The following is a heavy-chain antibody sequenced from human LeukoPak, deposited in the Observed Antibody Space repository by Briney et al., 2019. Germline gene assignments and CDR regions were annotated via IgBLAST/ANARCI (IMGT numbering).Heavy chain of an antibody. CDR3: AREPGSSWYESAEYFQH. V-gene: IGHV3-48*03. Sequence: GGSLRLSVAAPGSTSGSYKINWVRQAQGKGLEWVSYISSSGSTIYYADSVKGRFTISRDNAKNSLYLQMNSLRAEDTAVYYCAREPGSSWYESAEYFQHWGQGTLVTVSS. D-gene: IGHD6-13*01. CDR1: GSTSGSYK. CDR2: ISSSGSTI. J-gene: IGHJ1*01.